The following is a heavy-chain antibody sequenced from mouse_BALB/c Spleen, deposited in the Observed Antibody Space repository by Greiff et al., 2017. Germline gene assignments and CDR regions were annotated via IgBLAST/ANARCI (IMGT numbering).Heavy chain of an antibody. J-gene: IGHJ4*01. CDR1: GYTFTSYY. CDR3: ARSSAMDY. CDR2: IYPGNVNT. Sequence: QVQLKQSGPELVKPGASVRISCKASGYTFTSYYIHWVKQRPGQGLEWIGWIYPGNVNTKYNEKFKGKATLTADKSSSTAYMQLSSLTSEDSAVYFCARSSAMDYWGQGTSVTVSS. V-gene: IGHV1S56*01.